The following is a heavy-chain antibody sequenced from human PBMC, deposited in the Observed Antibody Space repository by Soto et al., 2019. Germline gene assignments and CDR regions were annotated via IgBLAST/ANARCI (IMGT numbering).Heavy chain of an antibody. CDR1: GGSISSSSYY. CDR2: IYYSGST. D-gene: IGHD3-3*01. J-gene: IGHJ4*02. V-gene: IGHV4-39*01. Sequence: SETLSLTCTVSGGSISSSSYYWGWIRQPPGKGLEWIGSIYYSGSTYYNPSLKSRVTISVDTSKNQFSLKLSSVTAADTAVYYCARHEEYYDFWSGYFDYWGQGTLVTVS. CDR3: ARHEEYYDFWSGYFDY.